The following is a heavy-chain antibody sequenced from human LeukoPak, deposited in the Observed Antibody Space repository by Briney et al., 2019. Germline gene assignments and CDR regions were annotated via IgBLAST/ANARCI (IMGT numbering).Heavy chain of an antibody. Sequence: GGSLRLSCAASGFTFSSYGMHWVRQAPGKGLEWVAVISYDGSNKYYADSVKGRFTISRDNSKNTLYLQMNSLRAEDTAVYYCAKAANNYDFWNTIGQWGQGTLVTVSS. V-gene: IGHV3-30*18. CDR3: AKAANNYDFWNTIGQ. CDR1: GFTFSSYG. J-gene: IGHJ4*02. D-gene: IGHD3-3*01. CDR2: ISYDGSNK.